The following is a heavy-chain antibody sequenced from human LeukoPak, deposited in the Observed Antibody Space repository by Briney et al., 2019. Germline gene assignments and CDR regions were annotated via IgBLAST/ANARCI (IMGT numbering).Heavy chain of an antibody. J-gene: IGHJ6*02. Sequence: GASVKVSCRASGYIFTSYEINWVRQATGQGLEWMGWMNPDSGNTGYAQKFQGRITMTRDTSISTVYMELSSLRSEDTAVYYCARRSYYDFWSGYYDYLGLDVWGQGTTVTVSS. D-gene: IGHD3-3*01. CDR1: GYIFTSYE. CDR2: MNPDSGNT. V-gene: IGHV1-8*01. CDR3: ARRSYYDFWSGYYDYLGLDV.